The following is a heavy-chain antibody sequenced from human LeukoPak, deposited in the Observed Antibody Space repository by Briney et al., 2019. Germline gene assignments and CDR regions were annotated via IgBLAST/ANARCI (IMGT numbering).Heavy chain of an antibody. V-gene: IGHV4-31*03. J-gene: IGHJ6*03. D-gene: IGHD3-22*01. CDR3: ARHYDLYYYTDV. Sequence: SQTLSLTCTVSGGSISSGGYYWSWIRQHAGKGLEWIAYMSYSGTTYYNPSLKSRVSISVHTSKNQFSLRLSSVTAADTAVYYCARHYDLYYYTDVWGKGTTVTVSS. CDR1: GGSISSGGYY. CDR2: MSYSGTT.